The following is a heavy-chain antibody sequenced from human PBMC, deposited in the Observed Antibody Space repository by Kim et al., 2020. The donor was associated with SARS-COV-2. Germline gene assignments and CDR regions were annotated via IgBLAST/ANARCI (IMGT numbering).Heavy chain of an antibody. CDR2: ISGSGGST. Sequence: GGSLRLSCAASGFTFSTYAMSWVRHAPGKGLEWVSGISGSGGSTYYVDSVKGRFTISRDNSKNTLYLQMNSLRGEDTAVYFCAKGDYGSPGPSVDHWGRGTLVPISS. CDR3: AKGDYGSPGPSVDH. J-gene: IGHJ4*02. V-gene: IGHV3-23*01. CDR1: GFTFSTYA. D-gene: IGHD3-10*01.